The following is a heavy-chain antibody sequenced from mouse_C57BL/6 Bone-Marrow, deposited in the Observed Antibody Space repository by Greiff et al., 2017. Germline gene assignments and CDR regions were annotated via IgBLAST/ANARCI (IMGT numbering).Heavy chain of an antibody. V-gene: IGHV5-6*01. CDR3: ARQRSFFGY. J-gene: IGHJ2*01. Sequence: EVKLMESGGDLVKPGGSLKLSCAASGFTFSSYGMSWVRQTPDKRLEWVATISSGGSYTYYPDSVKGRFTISRDNAKNTLYLQMSSLKSEDTAMYYCARQRSFFGYWCQGTTLTVSS. CDR2: ISSGGSYT. CDR1: GFTFSSYG. D-gene: IGHD1-1*01.